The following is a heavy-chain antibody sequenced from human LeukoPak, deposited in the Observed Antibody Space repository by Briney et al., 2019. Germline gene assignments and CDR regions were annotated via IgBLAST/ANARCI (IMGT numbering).Heavy chain of an antibody. CDR3: AKTSRWIQLWSNNWFDP. D-gene: IGHD5-18*01. CDR2: IRGSGGST. CDR1: GLTFSSYA. Sequence: GGSLRLSCAASGLTFSSYAMSWVRQAPGKGLAGVSAIRGSGGSTYYADSVKGRFTISRDNSKNTLYLQMNSLRAEDTAVYYCAKTSRWIQLWSNNWFDPWGQGTLVTVSS. J-gene: IGHJ5*02. V-gene: IGHV3-23*01.